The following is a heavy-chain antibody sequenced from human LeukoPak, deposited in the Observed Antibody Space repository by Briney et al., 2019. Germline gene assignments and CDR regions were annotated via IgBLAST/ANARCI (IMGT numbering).Heavy chain of an antibody. D-gene: IGHD6-13*01. CDR2: INHSGST. CDR3: ARRYSSSLGGFDI. CDR1: GGSFSGYY. J-gene: IGHJ3*02. V-gene: IGHV4-34*01. Sequence: SGTLSLTCAVYGGSFSGYYWSWIRQPPGKGLEWIGEINHSGSTNYNPSLKSRVTISVDTSKNQFSLKLSSVTAADTAVYYCARRYSSSLGGFDIWGQGTMVTVSS.